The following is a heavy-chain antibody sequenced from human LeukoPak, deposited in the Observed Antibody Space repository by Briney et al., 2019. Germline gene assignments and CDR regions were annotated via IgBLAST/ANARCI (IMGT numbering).Heavy chain of an antibody. Sequence: PGGSLRLSCAASGFTFSSYAMHWVRQAPGKGLEWVAVISYDGSNKYYADSVKGRFTISRDNSKNTLYLQMSNLRAEDTAVYYCARTDSSDGMDVWGQGTTVTVSS. CDR3: ARTDSSDGMDV. J-gene: IGHJ6*02. CDR2: ISYDGSNK. V-gene: IGHV3-30-3*01. D-gene: IGHD3-22*01. CDR1: GFTFSSYA.